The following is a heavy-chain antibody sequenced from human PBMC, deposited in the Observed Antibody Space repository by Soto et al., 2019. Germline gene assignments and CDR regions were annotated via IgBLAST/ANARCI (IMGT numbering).Heavy chain of an antibody. CDR2: GNHSGTT. J-gene: IGHJ4*02. Sequence: QVQLQQWGAGLLKPSETLSLTCAVYGGSFSGYYWTWIRQSPEKGLEWIGEGNHSGTTYYNPSLKTRVTTSVHTPKNQFSLKMSSVTAADPAVYYCARGIGYCSSINCYSSRRLRFDSWGQGTLVTVSS. CDR1: GGSFSGYY. V-gene: IGHV4-34*01. CDR3: ARGIGYCSSINCYSSRRLRFDS. D-gene: IGHD2-2*01.